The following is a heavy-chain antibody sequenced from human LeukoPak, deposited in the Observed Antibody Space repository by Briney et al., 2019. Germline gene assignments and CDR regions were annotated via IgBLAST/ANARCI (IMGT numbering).Heavy chain of an antibody. V-gene: IGHV4-59*01. J-gene: IGHJ4*02. CDR3: ARVTASYPPDY. CDR2: IYYSGST. D-gene: IGHD1-26*01. Sequence: SETLSLTCTVSGGSISSYYWSWIRQPPGKGLEWIGYIYYSGSTNYNPSLKSRATISVDTSKNQFSLKLSSVTAADTAVYYCARVTASYPPDYWGQGTLVTVSS. CDR1: GGSISSYY.